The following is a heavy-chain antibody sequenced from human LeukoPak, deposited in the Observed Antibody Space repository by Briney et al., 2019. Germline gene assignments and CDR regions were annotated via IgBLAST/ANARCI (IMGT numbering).Heavy chain of an antibody. CDR1: GYTFTSYD. CDR2: MNPNSGNT. Sequence: ASVKVSCKASGYTFTSYDINWVRQATGQGLEWMGWMNPNSGNTGYALKFQGRVTMTRNTSISTAYMELSSLRPEDTAVYYCARVPVRMLGFRWFDPWGQGTLVTVSS. J-gene: IGHJ5*02. CDR3: ARVPVRMLGFRWFDP. V-gene: IGHV1-8*01. D-gene: IGHD3-10*02.